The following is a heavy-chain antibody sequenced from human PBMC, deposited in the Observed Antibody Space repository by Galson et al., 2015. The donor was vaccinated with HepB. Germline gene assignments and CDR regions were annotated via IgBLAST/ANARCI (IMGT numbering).Heavy chain of an antibody. J-gene: IGHJ3*01. D-gene: IGHD6-19*01. Sequence: SLRLSCAASGFTFKAYGMSWVRLPPGKGLQWVAAVSGGGFATYHANSVKGRFTISRDNSKNILYLEVSSLTTEDTALYYCAKFGAASSRIAVAIDAFALWGQGTMVAVSS. V-gene: IGHV3-23*01. CDR2: VSGGGFAT. CDR3: AKFGAASSRIAVAIDAFAL. CDR1: GFTFKAYG.